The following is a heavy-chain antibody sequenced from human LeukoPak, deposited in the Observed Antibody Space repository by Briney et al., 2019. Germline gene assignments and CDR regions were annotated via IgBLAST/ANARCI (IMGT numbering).Heavy chain of an antibody. CDR1: GFTFSSHW. CDR3: ARGWSGFGELPDY. J-gene: IGHJ4*02. D-gene: IGHD3-10*01. V-gene: IGHV3-74*01. Sequence: GGSLRLSCAASGFTFSSHWMHWVRQAPGKGLVWVSRINSDGSSTSYADSVKGRFTISRDNAKNTLYLQMNSLRVEDTAVYYCARGWSGFGELPDYRGQGTLVTVSS. CDR2: INSDGSST.